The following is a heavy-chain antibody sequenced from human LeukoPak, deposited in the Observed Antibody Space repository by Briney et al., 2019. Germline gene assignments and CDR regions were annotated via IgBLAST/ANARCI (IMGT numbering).Heavy chain of an antibody. J-gene: IGHJ4*02. CDR3: ARDPYYYDSSGYYGVFDY. Sequence: GGSLTLSCAASGFTFSSYWLHWVRQAPGKGLVRVSRINIDGSSTSYADSVKGRFTISRDNAKHTLYLQMNSLRAEDTAVYYCARDPYYYDSSGYYGVFDYWGQGTLVTVSS. CDR1: GFTFSSYW. D-gene: IGHD3-22*01. CDR2: INIDGSST. V-gene: IGHV3-74*01.